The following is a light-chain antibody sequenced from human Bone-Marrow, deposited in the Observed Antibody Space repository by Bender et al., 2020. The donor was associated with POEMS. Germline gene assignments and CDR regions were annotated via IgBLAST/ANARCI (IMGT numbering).Light chain of an antibody. CDR3: AAWDNSPTGHYV. V-gene: IGLV1-47*01. Sequence: QSVLTQSPSTSGTPGQSVAISCSGSYSNIGSNYVYWYQHIPGTAPKLLIYKNDQRPSGVSDRFSASKSGTSASLAISGLRSEDEADYYCAAWDNSPTGHYVFGGGTKLTVL. J-gene: IGLJ2*01. CDR2: KND. CDR1: YSNIGSNY.